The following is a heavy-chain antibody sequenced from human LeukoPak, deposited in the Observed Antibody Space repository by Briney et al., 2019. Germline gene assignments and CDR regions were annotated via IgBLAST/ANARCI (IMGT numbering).Heavy chain of an antibody. CDR3: ARDRHTMVRGVIPPFDY. V-gene: IGHV1-18*01. Sequence: GASVKVSCKASGYTFTSYGISWVRQAPGQGLEWMGWISAYNGNTNYAQKLQGRVTMTTDTSTSTAYMELRSLRSDDTAVYYCARDRHTMVRGVIPPFDYWGQGTLVTVSS. D-gene: IGHD3-10*01. CDR2: ISAYNGNT. CDR1: GYTFTSYG. J-gene: IGHJ4*02.